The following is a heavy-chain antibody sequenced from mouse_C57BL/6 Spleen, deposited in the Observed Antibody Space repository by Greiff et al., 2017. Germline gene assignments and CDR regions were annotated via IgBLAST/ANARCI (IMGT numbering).Heavy chain of an antibody. CDR1: GYSITSGYY. D-gene: IGHD1-1*01. CDR2: ISYDGSN. J-gene: IGHJ2*01. V-gene: IGHV3-6*01. CDR3: ANLYYYGSSYPFGY. Sequence: EVQRVESGPGLVKPSQSLSLTCSVTGYSITSGYYWNWIRQFPGNKLEWMGYISYDGSNNYNPSLKNRISITRDTSKNQFFLKLNSVTTEDTATYYCANLYYYGSSYPFGYWGQGTTLTVSS.